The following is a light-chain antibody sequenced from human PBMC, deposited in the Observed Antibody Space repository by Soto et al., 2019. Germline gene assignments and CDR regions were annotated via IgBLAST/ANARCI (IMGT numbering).Light chain of an antibody. J-gene: IGKJ4*01. CDR2: DAS. CDR3: QQRSNWPST. Sequence: EIVLTQAQATLSLSPGNRATLSCRASQSVSGYLAWYQQKPGQAPRLLIYDASNRATGIPARFSGSGSGTDFTLPITSLEPEDFAVYYCQQRSNWPSTFGGGTKVEI. V-gene: IGKV3-11*01. CDR1: QSVSGY.